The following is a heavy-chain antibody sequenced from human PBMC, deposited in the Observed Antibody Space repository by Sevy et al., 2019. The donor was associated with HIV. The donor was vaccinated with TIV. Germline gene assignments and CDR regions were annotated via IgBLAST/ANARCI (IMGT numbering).Heavy chain of an antibody. J-gene: IGHJ5*02. CDR2: IYPGDSET. Sequence: GESLKISCKGSGYSFSDYWIGWVRRKPGKGLEWMGIIYPGDSETRYNPSFEGQVTISADTSINTAYLEWRSLKASDTAMYCCARHKLSYDNNWIQDNWFDPWGQGTLVTVSS. D-gene: IGHD1-1*01. CDR3: ARHKLSYDNNWIQDNWFDP. V-gene: IGHV5-51*01. CDR1: GYSFSDYW.